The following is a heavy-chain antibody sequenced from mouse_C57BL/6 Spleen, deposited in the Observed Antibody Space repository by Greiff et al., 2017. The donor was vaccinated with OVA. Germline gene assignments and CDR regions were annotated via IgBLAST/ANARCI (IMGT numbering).Heavy chain of an antibody. D-gene: IGHD1-1*01. J-gene: IGHJ2*01. CDR2: INPNNGGT. V-gene: IGHV1-26*01. Sequence: EVQLQQSGPELVKPGASVKISCKASGYTFTDYYMNWVKQSHGKSLEWIGDINPNNGGTSYNQKFKGKATLTEDKSSSTAYMELRSLTSEDSAVYYCARNYYYGSSFYFDYWGQGTTLTVSS. CDR1: GYTFTDYY. CDR3: ARNYYYGSSFYFDY.